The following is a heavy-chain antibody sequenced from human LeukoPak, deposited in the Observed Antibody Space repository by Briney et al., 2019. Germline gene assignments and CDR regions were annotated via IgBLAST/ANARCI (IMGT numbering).Heavy chain of an antibody. V-gene: IGHV4-39*01. CDR2: IYYSGST. D-gene: IGHD3-10*01. J-gene: IGHJ3*02. CDR3: ASEPYGSGSFLGAFDI. Sequence: SETLSLTCAVSDDSIRSSAYYWGWIRQPPGKGLEWIGSIYYSGSTYYNPSLKSRVTTSIDTSKNQFSLKLSSVTAADTAVYYCASEPYGSGSFLGAFDIWGQGTMVTVSS. CDR1: DDSIRSSAYY.